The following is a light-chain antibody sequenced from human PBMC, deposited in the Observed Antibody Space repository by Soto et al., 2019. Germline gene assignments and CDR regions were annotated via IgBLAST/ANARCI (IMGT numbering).Light chain of an antibody. V-gene: IGKV1-39*01. CDR1: QSISSY. CDR2: AAS. Sequence: IQMTQYPSSLSASVGDRVTITCRASQSISSYLNWYQQKPGKAPKLLIYAASSLQSGVPSRFSGSGSGTDFTLTISSLQPEDFATYYCQQSYITLGTFGQGT. J-gene: IGKJ1*01. CDR3: QQSYITLGT.